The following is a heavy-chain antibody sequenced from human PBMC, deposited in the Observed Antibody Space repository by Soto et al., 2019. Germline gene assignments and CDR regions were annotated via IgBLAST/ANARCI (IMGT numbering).Heavy chain of an antibody. J-gene: IGHJ4*02. Sequence: SETLSLTCAVYGGSFSGYYWSWIRQPPGKGLEWIGEINPSGNTNYSPSLKSRVTISVDTSKNQFSLKVNSVTAADTAVYYCARLQPYSSSFFDYWGQGTLVTVSS. V-gene: IGHV4-34*01. CDR1: GGSFSGYY. CDR3: ARLQPYSSSFFDY. D-gene: IGHD6-13*01. CDR2: INPSGNT.